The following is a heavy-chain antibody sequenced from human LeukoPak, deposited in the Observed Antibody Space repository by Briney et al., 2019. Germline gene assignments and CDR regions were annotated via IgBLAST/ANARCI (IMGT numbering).Heavy chain of an antibody. D-gene: IGHD2-15*01. CDR2: IYWNDDK. V-gene: IGHV2-5*01. CDR3: AHGVVAARGTYNWFDP. J-gene: IGHJ5*02. CDR1: GFSLSTSGVG. Sequence: SGPTLVKPTQTLTLTCTFSGFSLSTSGVGVGWIRQPPGKALEWLALIYWNDDKRYSPSLKSRLTITKDTSKNQVVLTMTNMDPVDTATYYCAHGVVAARGTYNWFDPWGQGTLVTVSS.